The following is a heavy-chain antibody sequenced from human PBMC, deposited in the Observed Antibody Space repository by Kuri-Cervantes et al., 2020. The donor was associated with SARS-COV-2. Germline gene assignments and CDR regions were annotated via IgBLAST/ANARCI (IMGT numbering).Heavy chain of an antibody. CDR2: IIPIFGTA. Sequence: SVKVSCKASGYTFTGYYMHWVRQAPGQGLEWMGGIIPIFGTANYAQKFQGRVTITADESTSTAYMELSSLRSEDTAVYYCARGGDCSGGSCFHYYYYGMDVWGQGTTVTVSS. D-gene: IGHD2-15*01. CDR3: ARGGDCSGGSCFHYYYYGMDV. V-gene: IGHV1-69*13. CDR1: GYTFTGYY. J-gene: IGHJ6*02.